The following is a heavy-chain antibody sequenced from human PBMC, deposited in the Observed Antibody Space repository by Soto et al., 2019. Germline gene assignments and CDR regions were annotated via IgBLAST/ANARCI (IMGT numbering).Heavy chain of an antibody. D-gene: IGHD6-6*01. Sequence: TGGSLRLSCAASGFTFSNAWMSWVRQAPGKGLEWVGRIKSKADGGTTDYAAPVKGRFTISRDDSKNTLYLQMNSLKTEDTAVYYCTTDLSPYSSSDYYYYYGMDVWGQGTTVTVSS. J-gene: IGHJ6*02. V-gene: IGHV3-15*01. CDR2: IKSKADGGTT. CDR3: TTDLSPYSSSDYYYYYGMDV. CDR1: GFTFSNAW.